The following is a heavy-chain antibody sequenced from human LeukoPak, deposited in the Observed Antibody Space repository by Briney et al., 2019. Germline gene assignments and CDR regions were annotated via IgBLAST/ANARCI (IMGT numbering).Heavy chain of an antibody. J-gene: IGHJ1*01. V-gene: IGHV3-21*01. Sequence: PGGSLRLSCAAPGFTFSDYSMNWVRQAPGKGLEWVSSISSSSAYIYYADSVKGRFTVSRDNAENSLSLQMNSLRAEDSAIYHCARGPRNSSSYQYFQHWGQGTLVTVSA. CDR2: ISSSSAYI. D-gene: IGHD6-13*01. CDR1: GFTFSDYS. CDR3: ARGPRNSSSYQYFQH.